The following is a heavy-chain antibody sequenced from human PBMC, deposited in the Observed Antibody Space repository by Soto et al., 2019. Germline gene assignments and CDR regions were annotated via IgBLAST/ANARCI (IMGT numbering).Heavy chain of an antibody. Sequence: QVQLVESGGGVVQPGRSLRLSCAASGFTFSSYGMHWVRQAPGKGLEWVAVISYDGSNKYYADSVKGRFTISRDNSKKALYLQTNSLRAGDTAGYYCANHFGHYDGMDVWGQGTTVAVSS. CDR2: ISYDGSNK. D-gene: IGHD3-10*01. V-gene: IGHV3-30*18. J-gene: IGHJ6*02. CDR3: ANHFGHYDGMDV. CDR1: GFTFSSYG.